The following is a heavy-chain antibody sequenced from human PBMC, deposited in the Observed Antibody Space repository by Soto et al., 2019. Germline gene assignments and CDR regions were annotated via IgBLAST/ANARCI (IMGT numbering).Heavy chain of an antibody. V-gene: IGHV3-23*01. Sequence: QLLQSGGGLVQPGGSLTLSCAASGFTFGTTDMSWVRQAPGEGLEWVSTIDGSGRITYYADSVKGRFTISRDNSRNTVYLQMHSLRGDDTALYYCVKNSGWFNTWGQGALVTVSS. D-gene: IGHD3-10*01. CDR2: IDGSGRIT. CDR1: GFTFGTTD. J-gene: IGHJ5*02. CDR3: VKNSGWFNT.